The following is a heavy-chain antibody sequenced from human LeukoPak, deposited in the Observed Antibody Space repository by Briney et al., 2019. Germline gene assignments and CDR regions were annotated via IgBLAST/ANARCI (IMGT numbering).Heavy chain of an antibody. CDR3: ARVWQGYQLPAHSSFDP. V-gene: IGHV4-39*07. Sequence: PSETLSLTCSVPGGSISSSGYYWGWIRQPPGRGLEWIGSIYYSGGRYYNPSIKSRVTISVDTSKNQFSLKLSSVTAADTAVYYCARVWQGYQLPAHSSFDPWGQGTLVTVSS. J-gene: IGHJ5*02. CDR1: GGSISSSGYY. CDR2: IYYSGGR. D-gene: IGHD2-2*01.